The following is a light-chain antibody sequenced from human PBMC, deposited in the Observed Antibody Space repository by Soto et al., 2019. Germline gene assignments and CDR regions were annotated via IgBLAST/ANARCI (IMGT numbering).Light chain of an antibody. CDR1: SSDVGGYNS. CDR2: AVS. V-gene: IGLV2-8*01. CDR3: NSFAGSNNLSV. J-gene: IGLJ1*01. Sequence: QSALTQPPSASGSPGQSVTISCTGTSSDVGGYNSVSWYQQHPGKAPKLIIYAVSERPSGVPDRFSGSKSGNTASLTVSGLQAEDEADYYCNSFAGSNNLSVFGNGTKVTV.